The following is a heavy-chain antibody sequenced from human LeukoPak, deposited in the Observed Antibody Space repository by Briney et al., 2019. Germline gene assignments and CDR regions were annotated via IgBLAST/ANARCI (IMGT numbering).Heavy chain of an antibody. CDR2: ISSSSSYI. J-gene: IGHJ4*02. V-gene: IGHV3-21*05. Sequence: PGGSLRLSCAASGFTFSSYSMNWVRQAPGKGLEWVSYISSSSSYIYYADSVKGRFTISRDNAKNSLYLQMNSLRAEDTAVYYCARDEHNSLYDFWSGYLFDYWGQGTLVTVSS. CDR3: ARDEHNSLYDFWSGYLFDY. CDR1: GFTFSSYS. D-gene: IGHD3-3*01.